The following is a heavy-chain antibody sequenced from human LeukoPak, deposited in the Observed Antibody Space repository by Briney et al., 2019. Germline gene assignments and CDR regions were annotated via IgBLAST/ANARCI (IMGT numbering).Heavy chain of an antibody. J-gene: IGHJ4*02. D-gene: IGHD2-2*02. CDR2: ISGSGDRT. V-gene: IGHV3-23*01. CDR1: GFTFSSFA. Sequence: GGSLRLSCAASGFTFSSFAVSWVRQAPGKGLEWVSGISGSGDRTDYADSVKGRFTISRDNSKNTLYLQMNSLRAEDTAFYYCAPYTYYFDHWGQGTLVTVSS. CDR3: APYTYYFDH.